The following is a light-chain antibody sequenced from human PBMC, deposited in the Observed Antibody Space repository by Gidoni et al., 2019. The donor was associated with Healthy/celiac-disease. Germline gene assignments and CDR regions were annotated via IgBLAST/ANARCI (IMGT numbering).Light chain of an antibody. CDR2: DAS. CDR3: QQFNSYPLT. Sequence: AIQLTQYPSSPSASVGDRVTITCRASQGISSALAWYQQKPGKAPKLLIYDASSLESGVPSRFSGSGSGTDFTLTISSLQPEDFATYYCQQFNSYPLTFXGXTKVEIK. J-gene: IGKJ4*01. V-gene: IGKV1-13*02. CDR1: QGISSA.